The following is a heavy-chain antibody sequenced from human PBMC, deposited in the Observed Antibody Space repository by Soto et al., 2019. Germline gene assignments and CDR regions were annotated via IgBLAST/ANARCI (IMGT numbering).Heavy chain of an antibody. CDR3: ARSNMACSSTSCYHYPDDFDI. D-gene: IGHD2-2*01. CDR1: GGSISVYY. V-gene: IGHV4-4*07. CDR2: IYTSGST. J-gene: IGHJ3*02. Sequence: SETLSLTCTVSGGSISVYYWSRIRQPAGKGLEWIGRIYTSGSTNYNPSLKSRVTMSVDTSKNQFSLKLSSVTAADTAVYYCARSNMACSSTSCYHYPDDFDIWGQGTRVTVSS.